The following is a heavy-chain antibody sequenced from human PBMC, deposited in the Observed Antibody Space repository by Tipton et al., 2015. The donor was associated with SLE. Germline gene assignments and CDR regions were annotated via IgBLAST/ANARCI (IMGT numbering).Heavy chain of an antibody. Sequence: TLSLTCTVSGGSISSSSYYWGWIRQPPGKGLEWIGSIYYSGSTNYNPSLKSRVTISVDTSKNQFSLKLSSVTAADTAVYYCARDITIFGVVGFWDIWGQGTMVTVSS. CDR2: IYYSGST. CDR3: ARDITIFGVVGFWDI. J-gene: IGHJ3*02. CDR1: GGSISSSSYY. D-gene: IGHD3-3*01. V-gene: IGHV4-39*07.